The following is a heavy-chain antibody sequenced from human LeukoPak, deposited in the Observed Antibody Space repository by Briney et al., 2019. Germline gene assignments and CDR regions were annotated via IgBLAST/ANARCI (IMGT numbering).Heavy chain of an antibody. CDR1: GFNFSSYA. CDR3: AKGLTVTMWGQGMDV. V-gene: IGHV3-23*01. Sequence: PGASLRLSCAASGFNFSSYAMSWVRQAPGKGLEWVSIISGNGGSTKYADSVKGRFTISRDNSKNTLYLQMNSLRAEDTAVYYCAKGLTVTMWGQGMDVWGQGTTVTVSS. J-gene: IGHJ6*02. D-gene: IGHD4-11*01. CDR2: ISGNGGST.